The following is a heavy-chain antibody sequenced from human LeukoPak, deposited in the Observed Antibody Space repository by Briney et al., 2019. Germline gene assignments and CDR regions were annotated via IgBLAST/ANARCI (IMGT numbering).Heavy chain of an antibody. CDR1: GFTFDDYG. CDR3: ARAGSSGWYSFYYYYMDV. V-gene: IGHV3-20*04. D-gene: IGHD6-19*01. Sequence: PGGSLRLSCAASGFTFDDYGMSWVRQAPGKGLEWVSGINWNGGSTGYADSVKGRFTISRDNAKNSLYLQMNSLRAEDTALYYCARAGSSGWYSFYYYYMDVWGKGTTVTVSS. J-gene: IGHJ6*03. CDR2: INWNGGST.